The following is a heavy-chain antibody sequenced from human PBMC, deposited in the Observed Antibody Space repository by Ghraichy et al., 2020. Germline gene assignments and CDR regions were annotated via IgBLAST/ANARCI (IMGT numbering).Heavy chain of an antibody. CDR1: GFTVSSNY. V-gene: IGHV3-66*02. D-gene: IGHD2-15*01. Sequence: GGSLRLSCAASGFTVSSNYMSWVRQAPGKGLEWVSVIYSGGSTYYADSVKGRFTISRDNSKNTLYLQMNSLRAEDTAVYYCARYLPYCSGGSCYDYWGQGTLVTVSS. J-gene: IGHJ4*02. CDR3: ARYLPYCSGGSCYDY. CDR2: IYSGGST.